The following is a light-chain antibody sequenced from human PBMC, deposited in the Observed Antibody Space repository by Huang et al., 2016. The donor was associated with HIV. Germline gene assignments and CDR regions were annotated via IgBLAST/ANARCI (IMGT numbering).Light chain of an antibody. CDR2: DAS. J-gene: IGKJ4*01. CDR1: QSISSY. Sequence: EIVMTQSPATLSLSPGERATLSCRAGQSISSYLAWYQQKPGQAPRLLIYDASNRATGIPAMFSGSGSGTDFTLTISSLEPEDFAVYYCQQRSNWPFTFGGGTKVEIK. V-gene: IGKV3-11*01. CDR3: QQRSNWPFT.